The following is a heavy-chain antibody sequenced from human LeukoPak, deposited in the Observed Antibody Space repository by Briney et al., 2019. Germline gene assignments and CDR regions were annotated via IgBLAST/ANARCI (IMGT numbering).Heavy chain of an antibody. CDR1: GFTFDDYA. J-gene: IGHJ6*03. CDR2: ISWNSGSI. V-gene: IGHV3-9*01. Sequence: GGSLRLSCAASGFTFDDYAMHWVRQAPGKALEWVSGISWNSGSIGYADSVKGRFTISRDNAKNSLYLQMNSLRAEDTAVYYCARVYYYYYMDVWGKGTTVTISS. CDR3: ARVYYYYYMDV.